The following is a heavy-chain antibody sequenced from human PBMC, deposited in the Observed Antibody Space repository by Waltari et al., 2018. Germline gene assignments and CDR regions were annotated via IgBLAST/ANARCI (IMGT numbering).Heavy chain of an antibody. CDR1: GFTFSSYA. V-gene: IGHV3-23*01. CDR2: NRGSGGST. D-gene: IGHD4-17*01. CDR3: AKDADYGGNSLAFDI. Sequence: EVQLLESGGGLVQPGGSLRLSCAASGFTFSSYAMSWVRQAPGKGLEWVAANRGSGGSTYHAVSVKGRFNISRDNAKNTRYLQRNRLRGEGTAVYYWAKDADYGGNSLAFDIWGQGTMVTVSS. J-gene: IGHJ3*02.